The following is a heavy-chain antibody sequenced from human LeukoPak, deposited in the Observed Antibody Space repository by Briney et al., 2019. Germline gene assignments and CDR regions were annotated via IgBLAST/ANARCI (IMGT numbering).Heavy chain of an antibody. V-gene: IGHV4-39*01. D-gene: IGHD3-3*01. CDR1: GGSISSSSYY. Sequence: KPSETLSLTCTVSGGSISSSSYYWGWIRQPPGKGLEWIGSIYYSGSTYYNPSLKSRVTISVDTSKNQFSLKLSSVTAADTAMYYCARHAGGDHFDFWSGSYFDYWGQGTLVTVSS. J-gene: IGHJ4*02. CDR2: IYYSGST. CDR3: ARHAGGDHFDFWSGSYFDY.